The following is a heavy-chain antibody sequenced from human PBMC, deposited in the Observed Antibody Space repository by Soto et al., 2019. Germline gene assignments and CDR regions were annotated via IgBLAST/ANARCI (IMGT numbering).Heavy chain of an antibody. CDR2: TYFRSKWYN. CDR3: AKGDNLGPKTGYAFDP. D-gene: IGHD5-12*01. V-gene: IGHV6-1*01. J-gene: IGHJ5*02. CDR1: GCSVSSNTAS. Sequence: PSQTLSLPCAISGCSVSSNTASWNLIRQSPSRGLEWLGRTYFRSKWYNDYAVSVKSRIIINPDTSNNQFSLQLNSVTPEDTAVYFCAKGDNLGPKTGYAFDPWGQGIMVTVSS.